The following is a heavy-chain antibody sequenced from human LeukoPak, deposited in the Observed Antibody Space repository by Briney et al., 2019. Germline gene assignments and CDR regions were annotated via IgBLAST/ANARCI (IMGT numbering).Heavy chain of an antibody. CDR2: MNPKSGNT. CDR3: AKDYDILTGYL. CDR1: GYTFTSYD. V-gene: IGHV1-8*01. J-gene: IGHJ4*02. Sequence: GASVKVSCKASGYTFTSYDINWVRQATGRGLEWMGWMNPKSGNTGYVQKFQGRVTMTRNTTIRTAYIYISIVRSEDTAVYYCAKDYDILTGYLWGQGTLVTVSS. D-gene: IGHD3-9*01.